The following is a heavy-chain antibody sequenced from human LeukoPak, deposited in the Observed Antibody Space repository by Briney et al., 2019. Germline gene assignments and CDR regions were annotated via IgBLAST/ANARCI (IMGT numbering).Heavy chain of an antibody. CDR2: ISSSSSYI. D-gene: IGHD5-12*01. CDR3: ARDFEYSGYDAVLDY. J-gene: IGHJ4*02. V-gene: IGHV3-21*01. Sequence: GGSLRLSCAASGFTFSSYSMNWVRQAPGKGLEWVSSISSSSSYIYYADSVKGRFTISRDNAKISLYLQMNSLRAEDTAVYYCARDFEYSGYDAVLDYWGQGTLVTVSS. CDR1: GFTFSSYS.